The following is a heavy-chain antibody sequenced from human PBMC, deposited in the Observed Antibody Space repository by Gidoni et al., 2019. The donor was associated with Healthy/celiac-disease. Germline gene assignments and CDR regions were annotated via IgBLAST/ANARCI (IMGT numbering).Heavy chain of an antibody. D-gene: IGHD3-10*01. V-gene: IGHV4-39*01. CDR1: GGSISSSSSY. Sequence: QLQLQESGPGLVKPSETLSLTCTVSGGSISSSSSYWGGIRQPPGKGLEWIGSIYYSGSTYYNPSLKSRVTISVDTSKNQFSLKLSSVTAADTAVYYCSRRVDEIYYYYYMDVWGKGTTVTVSS. CDR2: IYYSGST. J-gene: IGHJ6*03. CDR3: SRRVDEIYYYYYMDV.